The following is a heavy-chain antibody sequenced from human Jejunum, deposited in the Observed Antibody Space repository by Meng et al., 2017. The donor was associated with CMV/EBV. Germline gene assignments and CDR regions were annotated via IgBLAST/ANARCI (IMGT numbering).Heavy chain of an antibody. CDR3: AGEGHYQQHAPHFDY. V-gene: IGHV3-30*04. CDR2: VSWEGSDT. D-gene: IGHD2-2*01. Sequence: FTFTNYGMHWVRQAPGKGLEWVAVVSWEGSDTYHADSVRGRFTISRDNSKNTLYLQMNGLRADDTAVYYCAGEGHYQQHAPHFDYWGQGTLVTVSS. CDR1: FTFTNYG. J-gene: IGHJ4*02.